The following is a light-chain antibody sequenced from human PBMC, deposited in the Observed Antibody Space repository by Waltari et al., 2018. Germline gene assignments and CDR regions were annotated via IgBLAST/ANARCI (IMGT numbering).Light chain of an antibody. Sequence: QSVLTQPPSVSGAPGQRVTISCTGSRSNIGTGYDVHWYQQLPGKAPKLLIYGDRIPPSGVPDRFSGSKSGTAASLAITGLQAEDEADYYCQSFDNNLGGYVIFGGGTKLIVL. CDR3: QSFDNNLGGYVI. J-gene: IGLJ2*01. CDR2: GDR. CDR1: RSNIGTGYD. V-gene: IGLV1-40*01.